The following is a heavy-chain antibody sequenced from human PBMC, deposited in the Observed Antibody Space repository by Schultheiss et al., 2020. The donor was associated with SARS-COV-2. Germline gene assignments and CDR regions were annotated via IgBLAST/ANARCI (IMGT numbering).Heavy chain of an antibody. D-gene: IGHD3-3*01. J-gene: IGHJ5*02. CDR3: ARDNPLEGDFWSGYWGESWFDP. CDR2: IHYDGSNK. V-gene: IGHV3-30*02. CDR1: GFTFSTYD. Sequence: GESLKISCAASGFTFSTYDMHWVRQAPGKGLEWVAFIHYDGSNKYYADSVKGRFTISRDNFKNTLYLQMNNLRAEDTAVYYCARDNPLEGDFWSGYWGESWFDPWGQGTLVTVSS.